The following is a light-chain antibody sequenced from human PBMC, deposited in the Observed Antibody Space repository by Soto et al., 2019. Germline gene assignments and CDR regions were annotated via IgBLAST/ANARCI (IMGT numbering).Light chain of an antibody. J-gene: IGKJ5*01. CDR3: QQHNIYPFT. Sequence: DIQLTQSPSFLSASVGDRVTITCRASQGISSFLAWPQHKPGKAPRRLIYAASTLQNGVPSRFSGSGSGTEFTLTITSLQPEDFATYYCQQHNIYPFTFGQGTRLDIK. CDR1: QGISSF. V-gene: IGKV1-9*01. CDR2: AAS.